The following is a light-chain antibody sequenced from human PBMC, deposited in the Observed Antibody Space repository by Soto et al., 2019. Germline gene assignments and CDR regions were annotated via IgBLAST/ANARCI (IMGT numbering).Light chain of an antibody. Sequence: QSALTQPASVSGSPGQSITISCPGTSGDIGSYNRVSWYQQHPGKAPKLIIYEVTDRPSGVSNRFSGSKSGNTASLTIYGLQAEDEAEYYCSSYTNINTRACVFGTGTKVTVL. CDR1: SGDIGSYNR. V-gene: IGLV2-14*01. J-gene: IGLJ1*01. CDR2: EVT. CDR3: SSYTNINTRACV.